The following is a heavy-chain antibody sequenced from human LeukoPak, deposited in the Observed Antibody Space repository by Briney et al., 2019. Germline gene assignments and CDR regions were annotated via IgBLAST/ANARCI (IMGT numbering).Heavy chain of an antibody. CDR2: ISYDGSNK. D-gene: IGHD3-9*01. V-gene: IGHV3-30*04. CDR1: GFTFSSYA. J-gene: IGHJ4*02. CDR3: ARGLDDILTGHTFFDY. Sequence: GGSLRLSCAASGFTFSSYAMHWVRQAPGKGLEWVAVISYDGSNKYYADSVKGRFTISRDNSKNTLYLQMDSLRAEDTAVYYCARGLDDILTGHTFFDYWGQGTLVTVSS.